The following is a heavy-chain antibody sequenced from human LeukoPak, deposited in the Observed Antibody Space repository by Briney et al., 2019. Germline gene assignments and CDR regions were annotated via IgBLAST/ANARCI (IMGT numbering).Heavy chain of an antibody. Sequence: SETLSLTCNVSGASINSYRWNWIRQPPGKGLEWIGYIFYDGKTNYNPSLKSRLTLSVDTSKNQFSLNLNSVTAADTARYYCTKGYYEPFDCCGQGTLVTVTS. CDR1: GASINSYR. J-gene: IGHJ4*02. CDR2: IFYDGKT. V-gene: IGHV4-59*01. D-gene: IGHD3-22*01. CDR3: TKGYYEPFDC.